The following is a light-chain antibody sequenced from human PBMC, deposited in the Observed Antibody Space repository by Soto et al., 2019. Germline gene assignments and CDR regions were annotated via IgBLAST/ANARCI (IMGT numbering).Light chain of an antibody. CDR1: RTDVDGYDY. V-gene: IGLV2-14*03. Sequence: QSVLTQPASVSGSPGQSIAISCTGVRTDVDGYDYVSWYQQHPGQAPQLIIYDVYNRPSGVSHRFSGSKSGDTASLTISDPRAEDEANNYSTSYTSTPPFYVFETGTRVTAL. J-gene: IGLJ1*01. CDR3: TSYTSTPPFYV. CDR2: DVY.